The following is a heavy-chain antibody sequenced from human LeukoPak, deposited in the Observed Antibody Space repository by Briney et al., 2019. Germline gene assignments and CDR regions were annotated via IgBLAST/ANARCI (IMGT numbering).Heavy chain of an antibody. D-gene: IGHD2-2*01. CDR3: ARALIVVVPAAPLEYYYYGMDV. J-gene: IGHJ6*04. CDR2: IIPMFGTA. Sequence: ASVKVSCKASGGTFSSYAISWVRQAPGQGLEWMGGIIPMFGTANYAQKFQGRVTITADESTSTAYMELSSLRSEDTAVYYCARALIVVVPAAPLEYYYYGMDVWGKGTTVTVSS. CDR1: GGTFSSYA. V-gene: IGHV1-69*01.